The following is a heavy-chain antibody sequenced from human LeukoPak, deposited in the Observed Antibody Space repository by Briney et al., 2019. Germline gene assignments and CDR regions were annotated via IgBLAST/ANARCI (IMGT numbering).Heavy chain of an antibody. CDR1: GFTFATYA. D-gene: IGHD4-17*01. V-gene: IGHV3-33*01. J-gene: IGHJ4*02. CDR2: IWYDGSNK. Sequence: GGSLGLSCTASGFTFATYAMHWVRQAPGKGLEWVALIWYDGSNKYYADSVRGRFTISRDDSKNTLYLQMNSLRAEDTALYYCAGGSGDYSPDYWGQGTLVTVSS. CDR3: AGGSGDYSPDY.